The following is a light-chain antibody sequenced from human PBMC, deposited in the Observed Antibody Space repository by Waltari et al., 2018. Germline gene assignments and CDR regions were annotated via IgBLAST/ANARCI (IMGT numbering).Light chain of an antibody. J-gene: IGKJ5*01. V-gene: IGKV3-15*01. CDR2: DAS. Sequence: EVVMTQSPATLSLSPGERATLSCRASQSITTNLAWYQHKPGQAPRLLIYDASTRATSVPARFSGSGSGTEFTLTIGSLQSEDFAVYYCQQYNRWPPITFGQGTRLAIK. CDR1: QSITTN. CDR3: QQYNRWPPIT.